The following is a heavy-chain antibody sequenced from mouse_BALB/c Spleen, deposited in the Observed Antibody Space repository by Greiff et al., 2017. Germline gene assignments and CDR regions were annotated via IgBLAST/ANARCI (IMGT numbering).Heavy chain of an antibody. V-gene: IGHV1-5*01. Sequence: EVQLQESGTVLARPGASVKMSCKASGYTFTSYWMHWVKQRPGQGLEWIGAIYPGNSDTSYNQKFKGKAKLTAVTSTSTAYMELSSLTNEDSAVYYCTRPITTVVATDAMDYWGQGTSVTVSS. CDR2: IYPGNSDT. D-gene: IGHD1-1*01. J-gene: IGHJ4*01. CDR3: TRPITTVVATDAMDY. CDR1: GYTFTSYW.